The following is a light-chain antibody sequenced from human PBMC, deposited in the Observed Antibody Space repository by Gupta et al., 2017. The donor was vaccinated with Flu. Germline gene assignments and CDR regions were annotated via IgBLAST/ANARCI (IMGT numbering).Light chain of an antibody. CDR3: QQRSNWPLT. CDR1: QSISSN. J-gene: IGKJ4*01. V-gene: IGKV3-11*01. CDR2: DAS. Sequence: GERATLSCRASQSISSNLAWYQQKPGQAPRLLIYDASNRATGFPARFSGSGSGTDFTLTISSLEPEDFAVYYCQQRSNWPLTFGGGTKVEIK.